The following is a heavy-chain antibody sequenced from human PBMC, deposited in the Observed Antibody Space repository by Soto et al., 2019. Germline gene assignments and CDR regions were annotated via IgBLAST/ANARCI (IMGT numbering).Heavy chain of an antibody. CDR1: GFIFENFG. J-gene: IGHJ5*02. Sequence: EVVLLESGGGLEQPGGSLRLSCEASGFIFENFGMSWVRQAPGKGLEWISSISGSGFKKYYADSVKGRFTISRDNSKSTVYLELNNLSAEDTAVYHCAKNQGVELVPLATVDWFDPWGQGSVVTVSS. CDR2: ISGSGFKK. V-gene: IGHV3-23*01. CDR3: AKNQGVELVPLATVDWFDP. D-gene: IGHD1-26*01.